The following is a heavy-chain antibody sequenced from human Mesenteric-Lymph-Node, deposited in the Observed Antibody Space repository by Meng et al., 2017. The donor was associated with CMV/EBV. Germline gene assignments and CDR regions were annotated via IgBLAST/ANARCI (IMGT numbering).Heavy chain of an antibody. J-gene: IGHJ4*02. CDR1: GFNFNRYW. CDR2: IYPDDSDT. D-gene: IGHD3-16*01. CDR3: ASRAWGYFDY. V-gene: IGHV5-51*01. Sequence: ISCTGSGFNFNRYWVAWVRQMPGKGLEWMGIIYPDDSDTRYSPSFQGQVTLSADKSISTAYLNWSTLKASDTATYYCASRAWGYFDYWGRGTLVTVSS.